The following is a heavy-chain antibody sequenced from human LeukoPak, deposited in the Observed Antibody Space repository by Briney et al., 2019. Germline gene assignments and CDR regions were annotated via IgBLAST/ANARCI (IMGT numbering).Heavy chain of an antibody. D-gene: IGHD3-9*01. CDR3: SREGRRLMAVTLLDY. CDR2: IYYCGST. Sequence: ASETLSLTCTVSGGSISSYYWSWIWQPPGQGLDLIGYIYYCGSTNYNPSLNSRVTISVDTSKTQYSLKLNSVTAAATAAYYCSREGRRLMAVTLLDYWGQGTLVTVP. J-gene: IGHJ4*02. V-gene: IGHV4-59*01. CDR1: GGSISSYY.